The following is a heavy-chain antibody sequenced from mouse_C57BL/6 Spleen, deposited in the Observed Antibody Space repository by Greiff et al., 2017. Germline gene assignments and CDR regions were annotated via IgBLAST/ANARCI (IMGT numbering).Heavy chain of an antibody. J-gene: IGHJ1*03. D-gene: IGHD1-1*01. CDR3: AREGITTDWHFDV. CDR2: IDPSDSET. CDR1: GYTFTSYW. Sequence: QVQLQQPGAELVRPGSSVKLSCKASGYTFTSYWMHWVKQRPIQGLEWIGNIDPSDSETHYNQKFKDKATLTVDKSSSTAYMQLSSLTSEDSAVYYCAREGITTDWHFDVWGTGTTVTVSS. V-gene: IGHV1-52*01.